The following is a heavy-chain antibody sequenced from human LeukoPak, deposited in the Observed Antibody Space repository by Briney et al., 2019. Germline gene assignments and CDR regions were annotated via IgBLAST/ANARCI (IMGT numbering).Heavy chain of an antibody. V-gene: IGHV1-69*06. Sequence: ASVKVSCKASGGTFSSYAISWVRQAPGQGLEWMGGIIPIFGTANYAQKFQGRVTITADKSTSTAYMELSSLRSEDTAVYYCATLGYCSSTSCYDAFDIWGQGTMVTVSS. CDR1: GGTFSSYA. J-gene: IGHJ3*02. D-gene: IGHD2-2*01. CDR2: IIPIFGTA. CDR3: ATLGYCSSTSCYDAFDI.